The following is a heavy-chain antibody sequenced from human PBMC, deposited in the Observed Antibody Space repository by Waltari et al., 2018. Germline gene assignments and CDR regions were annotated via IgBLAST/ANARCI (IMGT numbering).Heavy chain of an antibody. Sequence: QVQLQESGPGLVKPSETLSLTCTVSNGSINNFYWSWIRQPPGKGLEWIGYAYFSWTTTYNPSLKSRVTISVDTSKNQFSLKLTSVTAADTATYYCARGGLRYYDSGSQPYNWFGPWGQGIMVSVSS. CDR3: ARGGLRYYDSGSQPYNWFGP. CDR2: AYFSWTT. D-gene: IGHD3-10*01. V-gene: IGHV4-59*01. J-gene: IGHJ5*02. CDR1: NGSINNFY.